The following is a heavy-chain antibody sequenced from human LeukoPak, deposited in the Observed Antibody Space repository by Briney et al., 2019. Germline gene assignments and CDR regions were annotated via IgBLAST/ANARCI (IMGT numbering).Heavy chain of an antibody. CDR2: VYHTGTT. D-gene: IGHD1-26*01. CDR1: GGSIGIYY. J-gene: IGHJ6*02. CDR3: ARHQHSGREHYYGMDV. Sequence: KTSETLSLTCTVSGGSIGIYYWSWIRQPPGKGLEWVGYVYHTGTTSYNPSLKSRVTISVDTSKNHFSVTLNSVTAADTAVYYCARHQHSGREHYYGMDVWGQGAAVTVSS. V-gene: IGHV4-59*08.